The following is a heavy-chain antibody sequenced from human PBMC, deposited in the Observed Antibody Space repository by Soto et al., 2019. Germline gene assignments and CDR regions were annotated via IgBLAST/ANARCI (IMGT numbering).Heavy chain of an antibody. V-gene: IGHV1-8*01. Sequence: ASVKVSCKASESTFMNCDISWVRQATGQGLEWMGWMNPNSGNTGYALKFQGRVSMTRNTSIYTVYLELSSLASDDTAVYYCVRMASSGTLNWFDPWGQGTLVTVSS. J-gene: IGHJ5*02. CDR3: VRMASSGTLNWFDP. CDR1: ESTFMNCD. CDR2: MNPNSGNT. D-gene: IGHD1-1*01.